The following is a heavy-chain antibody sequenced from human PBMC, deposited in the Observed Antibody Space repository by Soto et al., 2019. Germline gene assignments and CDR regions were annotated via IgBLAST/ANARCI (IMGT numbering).Heavy chain of an antibody. CDR3: ARYCARPSCRHDGWFDP. CDR2: INEDGSDK. V-gene: IGHV3-7*01. D-gene: IGHD2-8*01. J-gene: IGHJ5*02. CDR1: GFTISAYW. Sequence: EVQLVESGGGLVQPGGSLRLSCAASGFTISAYWMSWVRQAPGKGLEWVANINEDGSDKKYVDSVKGRFTISRDNAQNSLDLQIHSLGVEATDVYRCARYCARPSCRHDGWFDPWGQGTLVTVS.